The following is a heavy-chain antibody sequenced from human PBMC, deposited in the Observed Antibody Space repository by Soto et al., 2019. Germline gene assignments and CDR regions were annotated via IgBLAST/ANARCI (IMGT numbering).Heavy chain of an antibody. CDR1: GYAFTEYF. CDR2: IKPSTGDT. CDR3: ARASGTSRGGILAASEY. Sequence: SVKGSCKGSGYAFTEYFIHWVRKASGQGLEWMGWIKPSTGDTKYAQDFQDRVTMTRDTSISTAYMELNRLMSDDTAVYYCARASGTSRGGILAASEYWGQGTQVTVSS. J-gene: IGHJ4*02. D-gene: IGHD2-15*01. V-gene: IGHV1-2*02.